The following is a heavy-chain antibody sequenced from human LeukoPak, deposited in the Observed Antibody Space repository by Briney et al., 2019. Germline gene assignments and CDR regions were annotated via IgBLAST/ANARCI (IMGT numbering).Heavy chain of an antibody. CDR2: IYYSGST. CDR3: TRSTNLEAFDI. CDR1: GGSVSSGTYY. Sequence: NPSGTLSLTCTVSGGSVSSGTYYWSWIRQPPGKGLEWIGYIYYSGSTNYNPSLKSRVTISVDTSKNQCSLKLSSVTTADTAVYYCTRSTNLEAFDIWGQGTMVTVSS. J-gene: IGHJ3*02. D-gene: IGHD2-8*01. V-gene: IGHV4-61*01.